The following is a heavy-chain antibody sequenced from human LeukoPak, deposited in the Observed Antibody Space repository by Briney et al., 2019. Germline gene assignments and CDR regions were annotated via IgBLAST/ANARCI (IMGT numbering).Heavy chain of an antibody. V-gene: IGHV3-23*01. Sequence: PGGSLRLSCTASGFIFNNYALTWVRQAPGEGLEWVSALSAPGTTTYYADSVKGRFTISRDNSKNTLYLQMNSLRAEDTAVYYCARVWGDGDYLDYWGQGTLVTVSS. CDR2: LSAPGTTT. CDR3: ARVWGDGDYLDY. D-gene: IGHD7-27*01. CDR1: GFIFNNYA. J-gene: IGHJ4*02.